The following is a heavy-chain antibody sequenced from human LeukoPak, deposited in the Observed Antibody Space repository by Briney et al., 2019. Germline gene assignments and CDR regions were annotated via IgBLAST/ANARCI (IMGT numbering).Heavy chain of an antibody. CDR3: AKARASSGLWFGEFLDY. J-gene: IGHJ4*02. Sequence: GGSLRLSCAASGAASGLTFSGYGMHWVRQAPGKGLEWVAVISYDGSNKYYADSVKGRFTISRDNSKNTLYLQMNSLRAEDTAVYYCAKARASSGLWFGEFLDYWGQGTLVTVSS. D-gene: IGHD3-10*01. CDR2: ISYDGSNK. V-gene: IGHV3-30*18. CDR1: AASGLTFSGYG.